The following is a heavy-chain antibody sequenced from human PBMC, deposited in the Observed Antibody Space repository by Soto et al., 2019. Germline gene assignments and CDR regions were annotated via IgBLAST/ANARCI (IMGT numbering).Heavy chain of an antibody. CDR3: ARAAATGHPVVPDF. V-gene: IGHV4-31*03. CDR1: GASLSSGDYY. D-gene: IGHD6-13*01. J-gene: IGHJ4*02. CDR2: IYYTRVT. Sequence: QVQLQESGPGLVKPSQTLSLTCKVSGASLSSGDYYWNWIRQLPGKGLEWIGYIYYTRVTSYNPSRKSRVAMSVATSKQQFSLKMNSLTAADTAVYFCARAAATGHPVVPDFWGQGALVTVSS.